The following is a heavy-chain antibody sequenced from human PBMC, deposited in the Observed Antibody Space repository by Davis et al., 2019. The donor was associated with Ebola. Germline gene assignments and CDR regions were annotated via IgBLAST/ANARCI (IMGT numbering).Heavy chain of an antibody. CDR2: INANNGGT. V-gene: IGHV1-2*02. CDR1: GYTFSDYY. J-gene: IGHJ6*02. CDR3: ARDRLRYFDWHNYRNYYGMDV. Sequence: ASVKVSCKASGYTFSDYYIHWVRQAPGQGLERMGWINANNGGTNSPQKFQGRVTMTTDTSINTAYMELSSLRSDDTALYFCARDRLRYFDWHNYRNYYGMDVWGQGTTVTVSS. D-gene: IGHD3-9*01.